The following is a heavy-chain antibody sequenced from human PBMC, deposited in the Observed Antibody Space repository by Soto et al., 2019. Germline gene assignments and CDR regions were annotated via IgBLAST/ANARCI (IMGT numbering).Heavy chain of an antibody. CDR3: ARHLMATVTRWFDP. J-gene: IGHJ5*02. CDR2: FYYSGSP. V-gene: IGHV4-39*01. D-gene: IGHD4-17*01. Sequence: PSETLSLTCTVSGDSIRSSSHYWAWNRQPPGKGLEWIGGFYYSGSPYYNPSLKSRVTMSVDTSKNQFSLNLNSVTAADTAVYYCARHLMATVTRWFDPWGQGTLVTVSS. CDR1: GDSIRSSSHY.